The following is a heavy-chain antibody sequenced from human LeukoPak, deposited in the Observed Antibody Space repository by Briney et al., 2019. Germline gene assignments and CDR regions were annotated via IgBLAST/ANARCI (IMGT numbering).Heavy chain of an antibody. Sequence: GGSLRLSCVASGFTFSGYTMNWVRQTPGKGLEWVSSISSSSNNIYYTDSVKGRFTISRDNAKNSLYLQVNSLRDEDTAVYYCARYRYNNGYYYDYWGQGTLVTVSS. CDR1: GFTFSGYT. D-gene: IGHD3-22*01. CDR2: ISSSSNNI. V-gene: IGHV3-21*01. CDR3: ARYRYNNGYYYDY. J-gene: IGHJ4*02.